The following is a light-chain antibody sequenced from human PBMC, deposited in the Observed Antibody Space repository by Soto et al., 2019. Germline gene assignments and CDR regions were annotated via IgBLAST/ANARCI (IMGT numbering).Light chain of an antibody. Sequence: EIVLTQSPGTLSLSPGERATLSCRASQSVNSNFLAWYQQKPGQAPRLLISGASNRATGIPDRFSGSGSGTDFTLTISRLEPEYFAVYYGQQYGNSHRTFGQGTKVDLK. CDR2: GAS. CDR1: QSVNSNF. J-gene: IGKJ1*01. V-gene: IGKV3-20*01. CDR3: QQYGNSHRT.